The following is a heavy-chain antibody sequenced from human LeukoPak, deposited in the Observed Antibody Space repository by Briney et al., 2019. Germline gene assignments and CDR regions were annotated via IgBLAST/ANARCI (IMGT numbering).Heavy chain of an antibody. D-gene: IGHD5-12*01. CDR1: GYTFTGYY. CDR2: INPNSGGT. CDR3: ARDSRMVASRFVGY. V-gene: IGHV1-2*02. J-gene: IGHJ4*02. Sequence: ASVKVSCKASGYTFTGYYMHWVRQAPGQGLKWMGWINPNSGGTNYAQKFQGRVTMTRDTSISTAYMELSRLRSDDTAVYYCARDSRMVASRFVGYWGQGTLVTVSS.